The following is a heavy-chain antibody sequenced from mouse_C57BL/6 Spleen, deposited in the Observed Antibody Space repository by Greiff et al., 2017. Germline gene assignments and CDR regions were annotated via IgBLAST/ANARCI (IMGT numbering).Heavy chain of an antibody. CDR1: GFTFSSYA. D-gene: IGHD1-1*01. Sequence: EVKLVESGEGLVKPGGSLKLSCAASGFTFSSYAMSWVRQTPEKRLEWVAYISSGGDSINYADTVKGRFTLSRDNARNTLYLQMSSLKSEDTAMYYCTRANYGSSYVWYFDVWGTGTTVTVSS. J-gene: IGHJ1*03. V-gene: IGHV5-9-1*02. CDR2: ISSGGDSI. CDR3: TRANYGSSYVWYFDV.